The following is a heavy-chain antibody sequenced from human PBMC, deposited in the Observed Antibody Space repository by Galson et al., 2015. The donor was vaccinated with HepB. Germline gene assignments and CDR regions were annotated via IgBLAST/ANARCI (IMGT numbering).Heavy chain of an antibody. Sequence: SLRLSCAASGFNFDDYAMHWVRQAPGKGLEWVSGISWNSNRIVYADSAKGRFTISRDNAEKSLFLHMNSLRPEDTAIYYCVKEGGGVSLIVGNYFDCWGQGTLITVSS. CDR2: ISWNSNRI. V-gene: IGHV3-9*01. J-gene: IGHJ4*02. CDR1: GFNFDDYA. CDR3: VKEGGGVSLIVGNYFDC. D-gene: IGHD2/OR15-2a*01.